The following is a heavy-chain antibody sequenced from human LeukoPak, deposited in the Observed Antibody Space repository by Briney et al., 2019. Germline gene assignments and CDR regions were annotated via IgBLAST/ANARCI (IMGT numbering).Heavy chain of an antibody. CDR3: ARDRKSHFDY. V-gene: IGHV3-74*01. J-gene: IGHJ4*02. CDR1: EFTFSSYW. Sequence: PGGSLRLSCAASEFTFSSYWMHRVRQAPGKGLVWVSGINNDGTTTRYADSVKGRFTISRDNAKNTLYLQMNSLRVEDTAVYFCARDRKSHFDYWGQGTLVAVSS. CDR2: INNDGTTT.